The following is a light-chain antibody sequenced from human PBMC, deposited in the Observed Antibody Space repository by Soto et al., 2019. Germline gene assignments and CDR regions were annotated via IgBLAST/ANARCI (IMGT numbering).Light chain of an antibody. CDR2: DVS. CDR1: SSDVGGYNY. J-gene: IGLJ2*01. Sequence: QSALTQPASVSGSPGQSITISCTGTSSDVGGYNYVSWYQQHPGKAPKLMIYDVSNRPSGVSNRFSGSKSGNTASLTISGLQAEDEADYCSSYTSSSTLAVFGGGTKLTVL. CDR3: SSYTSSSTLAV. V-gene: IGLV2-14*01.